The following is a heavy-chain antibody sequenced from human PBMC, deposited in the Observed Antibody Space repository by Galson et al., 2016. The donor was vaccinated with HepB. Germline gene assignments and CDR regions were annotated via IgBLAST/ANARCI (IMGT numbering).Heavy chain of an antibody. CDR1: GFTFSSYW. Sequence: SLRLSCAASGFTFSSYWMSWVRQAPGKGLEWVANIKQDGSEKYYVDSVKGRFTISRDNAKNSLYLQMNSLRAEDTAVYYCARDLVAVAGQLPYYYYYGMDVWGQGTTVTVSS. D-gene: IGHD6-19*01. J-gene: IGHJ6*02. CDR3: ARDLVAVAGQLPYYYYYGMDV. V-gene: IGHV3-7*01. CDR2: IKQDGSEK.